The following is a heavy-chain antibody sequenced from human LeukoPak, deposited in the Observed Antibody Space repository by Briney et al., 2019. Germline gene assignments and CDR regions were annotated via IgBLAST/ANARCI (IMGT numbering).Heavy chain of an antibody. CDR1: GFTFCRYG. D-gene: IGHD3-10*01. J-gene: IGHJ1*01. V-gene: IGHV3-33*01. CDR2: IWYDGSNK. Sequence: HPGRSLRLSCAASGFTFCRYGMHWVRQAPGKGLEWVAVIWYDGSNKYYGDSVKGRFTISRDNSKNTLYLQMNSLRAEDTAVHYCARDYHTMVRGVPKYFQHWGQGTLVIVSS. CDR3: ARDYHTMVRGVPKYFQH.